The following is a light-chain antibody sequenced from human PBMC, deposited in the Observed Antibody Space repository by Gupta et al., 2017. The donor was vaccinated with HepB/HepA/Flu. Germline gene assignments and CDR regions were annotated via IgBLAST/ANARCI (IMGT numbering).Light chain of an antibody. CDR3: QQYGNWPPT. V-gene: IGKV3-11*01. CDR2: DAS. CDR1: QSVSSY. Sequence: DIVMTQSPASLSSSTGERATISCRASQSVSSYLTWYQQKPGKAPRLLIYDASNLETGFPARFSGSVSGTDFTLTISSLKPEDFAIYYCQQYGNWPPTFGRGTKVGIK. J-gene: IGKJ4*01.